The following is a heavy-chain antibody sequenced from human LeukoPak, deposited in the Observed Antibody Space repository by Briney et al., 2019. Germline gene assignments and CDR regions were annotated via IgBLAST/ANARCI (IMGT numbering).Heavy chain of an antibody. CDR2: ISSSGSTI. CDR1: GFTFSSYE. D-gene: IGHD5-12*01. Sequence: PGGSLRLSCAASGFTFSSYEMNWVRQAPGRGLEWVSYISSSGSTIYYADSVKGRFTISRDNSKNTLYLQMNSLRAEDTAVYYCAKGERGYSGLYYFDYWGQGTLVTVSS. V-gene: IGHV3-48*03. J-gene: IGHJ4*02. CDR3: AKGERGYSGLYYFDY.